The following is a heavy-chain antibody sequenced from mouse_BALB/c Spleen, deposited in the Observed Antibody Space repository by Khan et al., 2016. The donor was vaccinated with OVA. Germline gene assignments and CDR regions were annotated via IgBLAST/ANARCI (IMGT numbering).Heavy chain of an antibody. V-gene: IGHV1S127*01. CDR2: IDPSKSET. CDR1: GYTFTSFW. Sequence: QVQLKQSGPELVRPGASVKMSCKASGYTFTSFWINWVKQRPGQGLEWIGMIDPSKSETRLNQKIKDKATLNVDKSSNTAYMQLSRLTSEDSAVYYCTRGGYGSPFAYWGQGTLVTVSA. J-gene: IGHJ3*01. CDR3: TRGGYGSPFAY. D-gene: IGHD1-1*01.